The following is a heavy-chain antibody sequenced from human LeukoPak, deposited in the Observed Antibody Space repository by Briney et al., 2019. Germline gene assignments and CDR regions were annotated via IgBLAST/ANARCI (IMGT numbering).Heavy chain of an antibody. Sequence: ASVKVSCKASGGTFSSYAISWVRQAPGQGLEWMGWISAYNGNTNYAQKLQGRVTMTTDTSTSTAYMELRSLRSDDTAVYYCAREEITMIDYWGQGTLVTVSS. CDR3: AREEITMIDY. D-gene: IGHD3-22*01. J-gene: IGHJ4*02. V-gene: IGHV1-18*01. CDR1: GGTFSSYA. CDR2: ISAYNGNT.